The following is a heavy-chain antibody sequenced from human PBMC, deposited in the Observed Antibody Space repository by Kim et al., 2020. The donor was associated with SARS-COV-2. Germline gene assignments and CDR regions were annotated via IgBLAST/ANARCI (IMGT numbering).Heavy chain of an antibody. V-gene: IGHV1-18*01. Sequence: ASVKVSCKASGYTFTSYGISWVRQAPGQGLEWMGWISAYNGNTNYAQKLQGRVTMTTDTSTSTAYMELRSLRSDDTAVYYCARCGGGQYCSSTSCYIGWFDPWGQGTLVTVSS. CDR1: GYTFTSYG. CDR2: ISAYNGNT. D-gene: IGHD2-2*02. J-gene: IGHJ5*02. CDR3: ARCGGGQYCSSTSCYIGWFDP.